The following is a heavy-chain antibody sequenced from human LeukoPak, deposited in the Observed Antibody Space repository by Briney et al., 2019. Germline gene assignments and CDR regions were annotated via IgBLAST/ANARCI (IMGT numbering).Heavy chain of an antibody. CDR3: AKDTSIGRYCTNGVCSPFDY. D-gene: IGHD2-8*01. J-gene: IGHJ4*02. CDR2: ISDTGATT. CDR1: GFTVSTNY. Sequence: GGSLRLSCAASGFTVSTNYMSWVRQAPGKGLEWVSAISDTGATTYDADSVKGRFTISRDNSRSTLYLQMNSLRAEDTALYYCAKDTSIGRYCTNGVCSPFDYWGQGTLVTVSS. V-gene: IGHV3-23*01.